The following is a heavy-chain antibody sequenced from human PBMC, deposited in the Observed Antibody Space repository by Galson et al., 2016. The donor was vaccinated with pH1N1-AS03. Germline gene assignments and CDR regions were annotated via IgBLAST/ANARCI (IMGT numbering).Heavy chain of an antibody. CDR2: ISGNGYST. CDR1: LASGFTFSGYY. Sequence: SLRLSCAASLASGFTFSGYYMHWVRQAPGKGLEYVSAISGNGYSTYYANSVKGRFTISRDNSKSTLFLQMGSLRPEDRAVYYCARGPVSYSNYWFPPPDYWGQGTLVTVSS. D-gene: IGHD6-13*01. CDR3: ARGPVSYSNYWFPPPDY. J-gene: IGHJ4*02. V-gene: IGHV3-64*01.